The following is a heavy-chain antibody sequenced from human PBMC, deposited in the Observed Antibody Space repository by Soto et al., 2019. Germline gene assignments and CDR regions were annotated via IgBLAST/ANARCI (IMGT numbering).Heavy chain of an antibody. V-gene: IGHV3-23*01. CDR3: AKDIGNYGSGSFFH. CDR2: ISGTGDSS. Sequence: EVQLLESGGGLLQPGGSLRLSCATSGFTFGSYAMSWVRQAPGKGLEWVALISGTGDSSEYANFVKGRFTISRDYSKTTVFLQMNSLRAGDTAVYFCAKDIGNYGSGSFFHWGQGTLVTVSS. CDR1: GFTFGSYA. J-gene: IGHJ4*02. D-gene: IGHD3-10*01.